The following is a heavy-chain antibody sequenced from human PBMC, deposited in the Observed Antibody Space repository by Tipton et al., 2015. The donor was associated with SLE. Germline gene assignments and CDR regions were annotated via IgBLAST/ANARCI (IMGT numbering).Heavy chain of an antibody. CDR3: ARDPATAETRNYYDY. J-gene: IGHJ4*02. CDR2: IHHSGTT. Sequence: TLSLTCNVSVYSISSSHWWGWIRQPPGKELEWIGEIHHSGTTNYNPSLKSRVTMSVDKSKNQFSLKLTSVTAADTAVYYCARDPATAETRNYYDYWGQGTLVTVSS. CDR1: VYSISSSHW. D-gene: IGHD1-7*01. V-gene: IGHV4-4*02.